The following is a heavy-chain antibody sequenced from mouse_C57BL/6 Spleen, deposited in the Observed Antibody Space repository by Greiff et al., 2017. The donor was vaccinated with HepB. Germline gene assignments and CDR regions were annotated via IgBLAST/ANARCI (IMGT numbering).Heavy chain of an antibody. D-gene: IGHD1-1*01. J-gene: IGHJ2*01. CDR1: GYTFTDYE. Sequence: VQLQQSGAELVRPGASVTLSCKASGYTFTDYEMHWVKQTPVHGLEWIGAIDPETGGTAYNQKFKGKAILTADKSSSTAYMELRSLTSEDSAVYYCTIWYYGTSYGNYWGQGTTLTVSS. CDR2: IDPETGGT. V-gene: IGHV1-15*01. CDR3: TIWYYGTSYGNY.